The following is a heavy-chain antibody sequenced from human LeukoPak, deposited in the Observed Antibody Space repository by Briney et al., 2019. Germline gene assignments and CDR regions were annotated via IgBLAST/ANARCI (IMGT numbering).Heavy chain of an antibody. Sequence: GGSLRLSCAASGFTFSDYYMSWIRQAPGKGLEWVSYISSSGSTIYYAGSVKGRFTISRDNAKNSLYLQMNSLRAEDTAVYYCARGYSSSPREFDYWGQGTLVTVSS. V-gene: IGHV3-11*01. CDR1: GFTFSDYY. J-gene: IGHJ4*02. CDR3: ARGYSSSPREFDY. D-gene: IGHD6-13*01. CDR2: ISSSGSTI.